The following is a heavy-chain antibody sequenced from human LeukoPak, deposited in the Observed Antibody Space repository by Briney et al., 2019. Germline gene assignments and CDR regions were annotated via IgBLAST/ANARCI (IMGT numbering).Heavy chain of an antibody. J-gene: IGHJ6*02. CDR3: ARGRAYYDILTGRYYYYGMDV. CDR2: IYYSGST. V-gene: IGHV4-61*08. Sequence: SETLSLTCTVSGGSISSGDYYWSWIRQPPGKGLEWIGYIYYSGSTKYNPSLKSRVTISVDTSKSQFSLKLSSVTAADTAVYYCARGRAYYDILTGRYYYYGMDVWGQGTTVTVSS. D-gene: IGHD3-9*01. CDR1: GGSISSGDYY.